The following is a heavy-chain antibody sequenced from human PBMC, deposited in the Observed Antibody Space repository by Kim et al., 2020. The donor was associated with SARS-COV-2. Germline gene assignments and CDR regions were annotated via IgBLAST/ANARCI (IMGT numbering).Heavy chain of an antibody. CDR3: AISTVVGVVMSSWFDP. J-gene: IGHJ5*02. Sequence: ASVKVSCKVSGYTLPELSMHWVRQAPGKGLEWMGGFDPEDGETIYAQKFQGRVTMTEDTSTDTAYMELSSLRSEDTAVYYCAISTVVGVVMSSWFDPWGQGTLVTVSS. CDR2: FDPEDGET. D-gene: IGHD3-3*01. V-gene: IGHV1-24*01. CDR1: GYTLPELS.